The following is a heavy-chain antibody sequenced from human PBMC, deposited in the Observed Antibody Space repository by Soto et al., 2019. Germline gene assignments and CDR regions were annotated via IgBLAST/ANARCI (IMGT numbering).Heavy chain of an antibody. D-gene: IGHD2-15*01. CDR2: IRSKTDGGTT. CDR1: GFTFRSAW. Sequence: SCAASGFTFRSAWMSWVRQAPGKGPEWVGLIRSKTDGGTTEFAAPVKGRFTLSKDKSRKTVYLQMNSLRVEDAAVYYCTKDRVPDGIYSFDYWGQGALVTVSS. J-gene: IGHJ4*02. V-gene: IGHV3-15*01. CDR3: TKDRVPDGIYSFDY.